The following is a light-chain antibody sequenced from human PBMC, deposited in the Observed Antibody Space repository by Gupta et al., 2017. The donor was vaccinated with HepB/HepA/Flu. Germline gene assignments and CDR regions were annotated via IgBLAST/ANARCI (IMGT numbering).Light chain of an antibody. J-gene: IGKJ4*01. Sequence: DIQMTQSPSSLSASVGDRVTITCQASQDISDYLNWYQQKPGKAPTLLIYDASNLETGVPSRFSGGGSGTYFTLTISSLQPADIATYYCQQDDSLPITFGGGTKVEI. CDR1: QDISDY. CDR2: DAS. V-gene: IGKV1-33*01. CDR3: QQDDSLPIT.